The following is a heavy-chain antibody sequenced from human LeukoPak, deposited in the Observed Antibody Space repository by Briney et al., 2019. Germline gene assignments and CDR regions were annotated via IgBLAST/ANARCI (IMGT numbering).Heavy chain of an antibody. J-gene: IGHJ4*02. V-gene: IGHV4-30-2*01. Sequence: SETLSLTCAVSGGSISSGGYSWSWIRQPPGKGLEWIGYIYHSGSTYYNPSLKSRVTISVDRSKNQFSLKLSSVTAADTAVYYCARVARERGYYYGSGSYYVDYWGRGTLVTVSS. CDR2: IYHSGST. CDR1: GGSISSGGYS. CDR3: ARVARERGYYYGSGSYYVDY. D-gene: IGHD3-10*01.